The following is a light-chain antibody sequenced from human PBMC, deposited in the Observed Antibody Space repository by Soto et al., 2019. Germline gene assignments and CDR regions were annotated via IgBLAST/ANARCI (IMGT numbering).Light chain of an antibody. Sequence: DIQMTQSPSSLSTSVGDRVTITCRASQGISTFLNWYQQKPGKAPRLLIYAASRLQSGVPARFSGSGAETDFTLTITSLRPEDFGIYYCQQSYATVRTFGGGTKVDI. CDR2: AAS. J-gene: IGKJ4*01. CDR3: QQSYATVRT. CDR1: QGISTF. V-gene: IGKV1-39*01.